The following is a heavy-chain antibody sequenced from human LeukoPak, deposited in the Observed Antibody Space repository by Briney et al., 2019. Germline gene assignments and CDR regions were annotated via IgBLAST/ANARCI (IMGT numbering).Heavy chain of an antibody. CDR2: INPNSGGT. J-gene: IGHJ3*02. Sequence: ASVKVSCKASGYTFTVYYMHWVRQAPGQGLEWMGWINPNSGGTNYAQNFQGRVTMTRNTSISTAYMELSRLRSDDTAVYYCARDGNWGSLRGALDIWGQGTMVTVCS. CDR1: GYTFTVYY. V-gene: IGHV1-2*02. CDR3: ARDGNWGSLRGALDI. D-gene: IGHD7-27*01.